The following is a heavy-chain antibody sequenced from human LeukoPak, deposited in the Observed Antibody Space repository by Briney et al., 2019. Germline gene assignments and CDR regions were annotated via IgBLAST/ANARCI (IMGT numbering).Heavy chain of an antibody. CDR2: INPNSGGT. V-gene: IGHV1-2*02. CDR1: GDTFIRFY. Sequence: ASVKVSCKASGDTFIRFYIHWVRPAPGQGLAWVGWINPNSGGTNYAQKFQGRVTMTRDTSISTAYMELSRLRSDDTAVYYCARLYCSGGSCYTPSGAFDIWGQGTMVTVSS. D-gene: IGHD2-15*01. CDR3: ARLYCSGGSCYTPSGAFDI. J-gene: IGHJ3*02.